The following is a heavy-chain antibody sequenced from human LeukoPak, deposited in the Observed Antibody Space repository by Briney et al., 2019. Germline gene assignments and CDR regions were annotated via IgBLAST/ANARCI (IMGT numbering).Heavy chain of an antibody. CDR1: GGSISSYY. Sequence: ASETLSLTCTVSGGSISSYYWSWIRQPPGKGLEWIAYISDIGSINYNPSLKSRVTISLDTSKNQFSLKLSSVTAADAAVCYCAGHHPRNTVDFWGQGTLVTVSS. D-gene: IGHD2/OR15-2a*01. CDR2: ISDIGSI. V-gene: IGHV4-59*08. CDR3: AGHHPRNTVDF. J-gene: IGHJ4*02.